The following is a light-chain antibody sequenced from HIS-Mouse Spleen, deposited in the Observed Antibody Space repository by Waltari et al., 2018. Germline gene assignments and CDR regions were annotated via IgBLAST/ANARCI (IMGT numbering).Light chain of an antibody. J-gene: IGLJ1*01. CDR2: EVS. V-gene: IGLV2-8*01. CDR3: SSYAGSNNSLYV. CDR1: TSNVGGYTY. Sequence: QSALTQPPSASGPPGHPSPIPCTEPTSNVGGYTYSPGYQHPPGKAPKLMIYEVSKRPSGVPDRFSGSKSGKTASLTVSGLQAEDEADYYCSSYAGSNNSLYVFGTGTKVTVL.